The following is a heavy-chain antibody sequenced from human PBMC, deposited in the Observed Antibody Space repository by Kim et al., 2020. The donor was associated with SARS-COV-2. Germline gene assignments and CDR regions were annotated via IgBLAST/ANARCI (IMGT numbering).Heavy chain of an antibody. J-gene: IGHJ4*02. CDR2: INAGNGNT. Sequence: ASVKVSCKASGYTFSTYAMHWVRQAPGQRLEWMGWINAGNGNTKYSQKFQGRGTISRDTSASTAYMELSSLKSEDTAVYYCARGALGITGTTVNFDSWGQGTLVTVSS. V-gene: IGHV1-3*01. CDR1: GYTFSTYA. CDR3: ARGALGITGTTVNFDS. D-gene: IGHD1-7*01.